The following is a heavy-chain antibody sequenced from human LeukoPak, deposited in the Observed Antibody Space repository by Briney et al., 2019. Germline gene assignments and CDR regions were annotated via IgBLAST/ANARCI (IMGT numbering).Heavy chain of an antibody. D-gene: IGHD2-2*01. J-gene: IGHJ3*02. Sequence: SETLSLTCTVSGGSISSSSYYWGWIRQPPGKGLEWIGSIYYSGSTYYNPSLKSRVTISVDTSKNQFSLKLSSVTAADTAVYYCARQLYCSSTSCWGSAFGIWGQGTMVTVSS. CDR1: GGSISSSSYY. CDR2: IYYSGST. CDR3: ARQLYCSSTSCWGSAFGI. V-gene: IGHV4-39*01.